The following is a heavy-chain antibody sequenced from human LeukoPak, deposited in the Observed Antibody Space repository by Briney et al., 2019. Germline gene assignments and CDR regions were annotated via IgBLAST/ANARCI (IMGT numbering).Heavy chain of an antibody. J-gene: IGHJ4*02. CDR3: ATTQGSGWYEDYFDY. D-gene: IGHD6-19*01. CDR2: IYPGDSDT. Sequence: GESLKIPCKGSGYSFTSYWIGWVRQMPGKGLEWMGIIYPGDSDTRYSPSFQGQVTISADKSISTAYLQWSSLKASDTAMYYCATTQGSGWYEDYFDYWGQGTLVTVSS. CDR1: GYSFTSYW. V-gene: IGHV5-51*01.